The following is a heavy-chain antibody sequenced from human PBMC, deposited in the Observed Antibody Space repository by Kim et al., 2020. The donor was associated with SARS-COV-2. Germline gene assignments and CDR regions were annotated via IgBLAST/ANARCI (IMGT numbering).Heavy chain of an antibody. Sequence: NYDPTLKSRVTRSVDTSKNQFSPKLSSVTAAGAAVYYCARLPPPYGAYPRWGQGTLVTVSS. D-gene: IGHD2-21*01. J-gene: IGHJ4*02. CDR3: ARLPPPYGAYPR. V-gene: IGHV4-59*08.